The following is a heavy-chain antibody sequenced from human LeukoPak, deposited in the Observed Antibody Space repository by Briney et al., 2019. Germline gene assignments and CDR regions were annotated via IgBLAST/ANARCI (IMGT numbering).Heavy chain of an antibody. J-gene: IGHJ6*02. CDR3: ARVALLLFYGMDV. CDR2: IYSGGST. D-gene: IGHD3-16*02. CDR1: GFTFSSYA. V-gene: IGHV3-53*01. Sequence: PGGSLRLSCAASGFTFSSYAMSWVRQAPGKGLEWVSVIYSGGSTYYADSVKGRFTISRDNSKNTLYLQMNSLRAEDTAVYYCARVALLLFYGMDVWGQGTTVTVSS.